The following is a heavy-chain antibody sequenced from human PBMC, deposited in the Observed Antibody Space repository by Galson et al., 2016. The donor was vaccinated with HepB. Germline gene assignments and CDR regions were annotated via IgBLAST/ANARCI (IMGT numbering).Heavy chain of an antibody. CDR3: ARANYDVVSGHPQGYDY. D-gene: IGHD3-10*02. J-gene: IGHJ4*02. Sequence: QSGAEVKTPGESLKISCKTSGYTFSNYWIAWVRQMPGKGLEWMGIIYPDDSDARYSPSFQGQVTFSGDRSIDTAYLQWSSLTASDSAMYFCARANYDVVSGHPQGYDYWGQGTLVTVSS. V-gene: IGHV5-51*01. CDR1: GYTFSNYW. CDR2: IYPDDSDA.